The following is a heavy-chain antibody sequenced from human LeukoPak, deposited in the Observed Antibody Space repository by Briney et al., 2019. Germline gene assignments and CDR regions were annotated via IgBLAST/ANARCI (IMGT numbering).Heavy chain of an antibody. CDR2: INPSGGST. CDR1: GYTFTSYY. Sequence: GASVKVSCKASGYTFTSYYMHWVRQAPGQGLEWMGIINPSGGSTSYAQKFQGRVTMTRDTSTSTVYMELSSLRSEDTAVYYCAREYNSSSWYGVLYYYGMDVWGQGTTVTVSS. CDR3: AREYNSSSWYGVLYYYGMDV. J-gene: IGHJ6*02. V-gene: IGHV1-46*01. D-gene: IGHD6-13*01.